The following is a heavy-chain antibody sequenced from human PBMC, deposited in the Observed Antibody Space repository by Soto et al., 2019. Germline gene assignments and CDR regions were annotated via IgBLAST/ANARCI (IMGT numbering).Heavy chain of an antibody. CDR2: IRSKANSYAT. CDR1: GFTFSGSA. CDR3: TGTLPAAMGGYYYSGMDV. V-gene: IGHV3-73*01. J-gene: IGHJ6*02. Sequence: PGGSLRLSCAASGFTFSGSAMHWVRQASGKGLEWVGRIRSKANSYATAYAASVKGRFTISGDDSKNTAYLQMNSLKTEDTAVYYCTGTLPAAMGGYYYSGMDVWGQGTTVTVS. D-gene: IGHD2-2*01.